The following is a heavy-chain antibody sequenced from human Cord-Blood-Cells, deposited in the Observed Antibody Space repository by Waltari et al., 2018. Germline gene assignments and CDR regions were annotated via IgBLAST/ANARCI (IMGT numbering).Heavy chain of an antibody. Sequence: EVQLLESGGGLVQPGGSLSLSCAASGFTFSSHAMSWVRQAPRKGLEWVSAISGSGGSTYYADSVKGRFTISRDNSKNTLYLQMNSLRAEDTAVYYCAKERSGSGSYYNYYGMDVWGQGTTVTVSS. CDR2: ISGSGGST. V-gene: IGHV3-23*01. D-gene: IGHD3-10*01. CDR3: AKERSGSGSYYNYYGMDV. CDR1: GFTFSSHA. J-gene: IGHJ6*02.